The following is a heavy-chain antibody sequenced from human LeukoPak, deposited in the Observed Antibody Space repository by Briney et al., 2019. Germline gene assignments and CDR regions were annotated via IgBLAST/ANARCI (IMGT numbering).Heavy chain of an antibody. CDR3: AKDRYCSSTSCFPLDY. CDR1: GFTFSDYY. J-gene: IGHJ4*02. CDR2: ISSSGSTI. D-gene: IGHD2-2*01. Sequence: GGSLRLSCAASGFTFSDYYMSWIRQAPGKGLEWVSYISSSGSTIYYADSVKGRFTISRDNSKNTLYLQMNSLRAEDTAVYYCAKDRYCSSTSCFPLDYWGQGTLVTVSS. V-gene: IGHV3-11*01.